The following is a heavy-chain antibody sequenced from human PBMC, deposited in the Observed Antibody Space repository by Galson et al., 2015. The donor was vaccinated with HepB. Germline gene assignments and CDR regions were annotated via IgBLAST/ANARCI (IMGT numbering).Heavy chain of an antibody. D-gene: IGHD1-26*01. CDR1: GYTFTSHG. J-gene: IGHJ5*02. V-gene: IGHV1-18*04. Sequence: SVKVSCKASGYTFTSHGISWVRQAPGQGLEWMGWISGYNDNTDYAQEFQGRVTMTTDTSATTAYMEVRSLRSDDTAVYYCARARYTTSPPYLWGQGTLVTVSS. CDR2: ISGYNDNT. CDR3: ARARYTTSPPYL.